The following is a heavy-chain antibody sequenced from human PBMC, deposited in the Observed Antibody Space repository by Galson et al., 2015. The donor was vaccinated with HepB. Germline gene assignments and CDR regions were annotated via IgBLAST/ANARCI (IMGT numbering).Heavy chain of an antibody. J-gene: IGHJ4*02. CDR2: IWYDGSNK. Sequence: SLRLSCAASGFTFSSYGMHWVRQAPGKGLEWVAVIWYDGSNKYYADSVKGRFTISRDNSKNTLYLQMNSLRAEDTAVYYCAREYGDYGLWPHYWGQGTLVTVSS. CDR3: AREYGDYGLWPHY. CDR1: GFTFSSYG. V-gene: IGHV3-33*01. D-gene: IGHD4-17*01.